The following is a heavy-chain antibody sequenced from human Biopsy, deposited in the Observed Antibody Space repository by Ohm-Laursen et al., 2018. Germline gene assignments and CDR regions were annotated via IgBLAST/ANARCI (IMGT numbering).Heavy chain of an antibody. Sequence: SETLSLTRSVSGGSIISYYWTWIRQPPGQGLEWIGHVYNGGITNYNPSLKSRVTISKDTSKNQFSLQVNSLTAADTAVYYCARTPRDSFWSGSYKRGLWFDPWGQGTLVSVSS. CDR2: VYNGGIT. CDR1: GGSIISYY. CDR3: ARTPRDSFWSGSYKRGLWFDP. V-gene: IGHV4-59*01. J-gene: IGHJ5*02. D-gene: IGHD3-3*01.